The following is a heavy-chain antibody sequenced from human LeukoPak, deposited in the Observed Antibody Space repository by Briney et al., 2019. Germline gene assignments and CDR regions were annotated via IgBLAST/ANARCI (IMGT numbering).Heavy chain of an antibody. D-gene: IGHD6-6*01. CDR1: GFTFSTYY. CDR2: ITGSSSYI. CDR3: ASGFSSSPYFDY. Sequence: GGSLRLSCAASGFTFSTYYMNWVRQAPGTGLEWVSFITGSSSYIYYTDSVKGRFTISRDNAKDSLFLQMNSLRDEDTAVYYCASGFSSSPYFDYGGQGTLVTVSS. V-gene: IGHV3-21*01. J-gene: IGHJ4*02.